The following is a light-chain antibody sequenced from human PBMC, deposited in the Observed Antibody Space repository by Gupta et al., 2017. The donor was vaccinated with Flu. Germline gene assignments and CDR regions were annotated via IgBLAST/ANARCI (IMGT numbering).Light chain of an antibody. Sequence: PSSLSASVGDRVTITCRASQSISTSLNWYQQKPGKAPNLLIYTTSSLQSGVPSRFSGSGSGTDFALTISSLQPEDFATYYCQQSDDTPLTFGHGTKVDIK. J-gene: IGKJ3*01. CDR3: QQSDDTPLT. V-gene: IGKV1-39*01. CDR2: TTS. CDR1: QSISTS.